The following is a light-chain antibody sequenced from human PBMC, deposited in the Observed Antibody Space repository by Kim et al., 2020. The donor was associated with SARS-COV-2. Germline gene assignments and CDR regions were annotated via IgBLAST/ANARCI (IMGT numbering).Light chain of an antibody. CDR2: EVS. J-gene: IGLJ2*01. CDR1: SSDIGTYIL. V-gene: IGLV2-23*02. CDR3: CSYAGNHVV. Sequence: GQSITISCTGTSSDIGTYILVSWYQIHPRKAPKLIIYEVSKWPSGISNRFSGSKSGNTASLTISGLQAEDEAEYYCCSYAGNHVVFGGGTQLTVL.